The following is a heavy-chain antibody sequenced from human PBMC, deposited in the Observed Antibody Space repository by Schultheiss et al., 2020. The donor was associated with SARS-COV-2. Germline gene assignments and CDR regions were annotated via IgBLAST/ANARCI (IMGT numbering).Heavy chain of an antibody. Sequence: ASVKVSCKASGYTFTSYGISWVRQAPGQGLEWMGWISAYNGNTNYAQKLQGRVTMTTDTSTSTAYMELMSLRSDDTAVYYCARDRGIDSSGYYPFDYWGQGTLVTVSS. CDR1: GYTFTSYG. CDR3: ARDRGIDSSGYYPFDY. J-gene: IGHJ4*02. D-gene: IGHD3-22*01. V-gene: IGHV1-18*01. CDR2: ISAYNGNT.